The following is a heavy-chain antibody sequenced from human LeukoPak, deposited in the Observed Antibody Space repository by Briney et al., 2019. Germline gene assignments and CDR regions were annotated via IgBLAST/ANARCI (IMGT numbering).Heavy chain of an antibody. CDR3: AKGSTYYDILTGYQPGNYYFDY. CDR2: ISGSGGST. J-gene: IGHJ4*02. CDR1: GFTFSSYW. D-gene: IGHD3-9*01. Sequence: GGSLRLSCAASGFTFSSYWMSWVRQAPGKGLEWVSAISGSGGSTYYADSVKGRFTISRDNSKNTLYLQMNSLRAEDTAVYYCAKGSTYYDILTGYQPGNYYFDYWGQGTLVTVSS. V-gene: IGHV3-23*01.